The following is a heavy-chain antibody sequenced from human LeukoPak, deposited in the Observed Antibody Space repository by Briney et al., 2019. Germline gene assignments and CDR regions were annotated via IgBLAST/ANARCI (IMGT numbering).Heavy chain of an antibody. CDR2: MNPNSGST. Sequence: ASVKVSCKASGYTFTSYDINWVRQATGQGLEWLGWMNPNSGSTGFAQKFQGRVTMTRDTSISTVYMELSSPRLEDTAVYYCARNVRETGTFEYWGQGTLVTVSS. J-gene: IGHJ4*02. V-gene: IGHV1-8*01. CDR3: ARNVRETGTFEY. D-gene: IGHD1-26*01. CDR1: GYTFTSYD.